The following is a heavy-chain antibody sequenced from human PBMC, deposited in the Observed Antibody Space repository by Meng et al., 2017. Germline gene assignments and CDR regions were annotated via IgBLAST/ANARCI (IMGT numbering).Heavy chain of an antibody. CDR2: ISYDGSNK. CDR3: ARDIDY. Sequence: GGSLRLSCAASGFTFSSYAMHWVRQAPGKGLEWVAVISYDGSNKYYADSVKGRFTISRDNSKNTLYLQMNSLRAEDTAVYYCARDIDYWGQGTLVTVSS. J-gene: IGHJ4*02. CDR1: GFTFSSYA. V-gene: IGHV3-30*07.